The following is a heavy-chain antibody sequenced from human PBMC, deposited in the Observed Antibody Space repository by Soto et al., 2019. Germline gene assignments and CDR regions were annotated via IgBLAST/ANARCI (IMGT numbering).Heavy chain of an antibody. CDR1: GYAFTSYS. CDR2: IDVNT. CDR3: ARESMSYDYSNLRY. D-gene: IGHD4-4*01. J-gene: IGHJ4*02. V-gene: IGHV1-18*04. Sequence: QFQLVQSGAEVKHPGASVKVSCKGSGYAFTSYSISWVRQAPGQGLESMGWIDVNTNYAQKFQGRVTMTTDTSTSTAYLELRSLRSDVTAVYYCARESMSYDYSNLRYWGQGTQVTVSS.